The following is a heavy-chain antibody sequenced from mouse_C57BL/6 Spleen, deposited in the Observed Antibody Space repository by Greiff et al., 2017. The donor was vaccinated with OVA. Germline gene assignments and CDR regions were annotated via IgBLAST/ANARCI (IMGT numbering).Heavy chain of an antibody. CDR2: IDPEDGET. V-gene: IGHV14-2*01. CDR1: GFNIKDYY. Sequence: EVKLVESGAELVKPGASVKLSCTASGFNIKDYYMHWVKQRTEQGLEWIGRIDPEDGETKYAPKFQGKATITADTSSNTAYLQLSSLTSEDTAVYYCASGSSYVWYFDVWGTGTTVTVSS. CDR3: ASGSSYVWYFDV. J-gene: IGHJ1*03. D-gene: IGHD1-1*01.